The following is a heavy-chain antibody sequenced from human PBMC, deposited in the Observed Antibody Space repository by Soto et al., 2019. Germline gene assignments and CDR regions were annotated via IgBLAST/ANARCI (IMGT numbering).Heavy chain of an antibody. V-gene: IGHV3-33*06. CDR1: GFTFSSYG. CDR2: IWYDGSNK. D-gene: IGHD6-19*01. J-gene: IGHJ4*02. CDR3: AKHRGTAVPGTSGVDH. Sequence: GGSLRLSCAASGFTFSSYGMHWVRQAPGKGLEWVAVIWYDGSNKYYADSVKGRFTISRDNSKNTLYLRMSSLGAEDTAVYYCAKHRGTAVPGTSGVDHWGQGTLVTVSS.